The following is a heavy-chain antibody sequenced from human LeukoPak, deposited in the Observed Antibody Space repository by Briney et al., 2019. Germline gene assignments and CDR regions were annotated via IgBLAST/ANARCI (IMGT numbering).Heavy chain of an antibody. CDR1: GGTFSSYA. CDR2: IIPIFGTA. J-gene: IGHJ3*02. V-gene: IGHV1-69*13. Sequence: SVKVSCKASGGTFSSYAISWVRQAPGQGLEWMGGIIPIFGTANYEQKFQGRVTITADESTSTAYMELSSLRSEDTAVYYCARDPGAAGGDDAFDIWGQGTMVTVSS. CDR3: ARDPGAAGGDDAFDI. D-gene: IGHD6-13*01.